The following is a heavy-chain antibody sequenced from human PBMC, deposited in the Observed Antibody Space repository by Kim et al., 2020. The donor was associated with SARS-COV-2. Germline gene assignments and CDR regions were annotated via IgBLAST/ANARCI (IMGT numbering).Heavy chain of an antibody. CDR1: GFTFSSYA. D-gene: IGHD3-22*01. J-gene: IGHJ4*02. Sequence: GGSLRLSCAASGFTFSSYAMSWVRQAPGKGLEWVSAISGGSGDTYYADSVKGRFTISRDSSKNMLYLQMNSLRAEDTAVYYCSRLNTMIVVVTPVGFDYWGQGTLVTVSS. V-gene: IGHV3-23*01. CDR3: SRLNTMIVVVTPVGFDY. CDR2: ISGGSGDT.